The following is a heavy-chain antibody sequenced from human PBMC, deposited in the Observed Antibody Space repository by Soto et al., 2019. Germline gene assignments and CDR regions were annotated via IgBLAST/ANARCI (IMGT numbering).Heavy chain of an antibody. CDR3: VKDLALMGDY. D-gene: IGHD3-16*01. J-gene: IGHJ4*02. Sequence: QVHLVESGGGVVQPGTSLRLSCRASGFKFSDYGMDWVRQAPGKGLEWVSRVLYDGSKKYYADSVKGRFTISRDNPRNTLDLQMDSLRAEDTGVYYCVKDLALMGDYWGQGTPVTVSS. CDR2: VLYDGSKK. V-gene: IGHV3-30*18. CDR1: GFKFSDYG.